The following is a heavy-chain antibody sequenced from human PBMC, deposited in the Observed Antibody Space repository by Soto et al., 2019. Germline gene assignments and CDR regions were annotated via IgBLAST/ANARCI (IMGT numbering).Heavy chain of an antibody. CDR2: IYYSGST. V-gene: IGHV4-59*01. CDR3: ARSWGFYFDY. CDR1: GGSISSYY. D-gene: IGHD3-16*01. J-gene: IGHJ4*02. Sequence: QVQLQESGPGLVKPSETLSLTCTVSGGSISSYYWSWIRQPPGKGLEWIGYIYYSGSTNYNPSLKSRVTISVDTSKNQFSLKLSSVTAADTAVYYCARSWGFYFDYWGQGTLVTVSS.